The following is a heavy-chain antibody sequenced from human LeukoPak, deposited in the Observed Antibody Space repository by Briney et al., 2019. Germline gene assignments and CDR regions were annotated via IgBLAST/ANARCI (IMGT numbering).Heavy chain of an antibody. J-gene: IGHJ4*02. CDR2: ISGSGGST. CDR3: AKASYYYDSSGYFDY. Sequence: GGSLRLSWAASGFTFSSYAMSWVRQAPGKGLEWVSAISGSGGSTYYADSVKGRFTISRDNSKNTLYLQMNSLRAEDTAVYYCAKASYYYDSSGYFDYWGQGTLVTVSS. D-gene: IGHD3-22*01. V-gene: IGHV3-23*01. CDR1: GFTFSSYA.